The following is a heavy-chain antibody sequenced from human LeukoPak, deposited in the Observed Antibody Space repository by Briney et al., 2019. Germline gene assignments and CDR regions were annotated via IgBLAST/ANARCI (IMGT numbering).Heavy chain of an antibody. D-gene: IGHD3-3*01. CDR3: ARDHVASITIFGVDPLNWFDP. J-gene: IGHJ5*02. CDR2: ISYDGSNK. CDR1: GFTFSSYA. V-gene: IGHV3-30-3*01. Sequence: GGSLRLSCAASGFTFSSYAMHWVRQAPGKGLEWVAVISYDGSNKYYADSVKGRFTIPRDNSKNTLYLQMNSLRAEDTAVYYCARDHVASITIFGVDPLNWFDPWGQGTLVTVSS.